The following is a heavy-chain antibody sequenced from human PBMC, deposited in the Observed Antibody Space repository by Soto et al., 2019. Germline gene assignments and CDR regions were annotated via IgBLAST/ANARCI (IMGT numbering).Heavy chain of an antibody. CDR2: IVPIVDTS. Sequence: QVQLVQSGAEVRQPASSVKVSCKTSGGTFSSYAISWVRQAPGQGLEWMGGIVPIVDTSTYAQKFQGRVTITADESRSTGYMELSSLRSDDTAVYYCVSVVAIPGYPDNWGQGTLVTVSS. CDR3: VSVVAIPGYPDN. D-gene: IGHD5-12*01. V-gene: IGHV1-69*12. J-gene: IGHJ4*02. CDR1: GGTFSSYA.